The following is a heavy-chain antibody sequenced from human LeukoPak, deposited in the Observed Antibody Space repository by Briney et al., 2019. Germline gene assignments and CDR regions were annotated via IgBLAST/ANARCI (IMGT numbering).Heavy chain of an antibody. CDR3: AKDGLLWFGESL. D-gene: IGHD3-10*01. J-gene: IGHJ4*02. Sequence: PGGSLRLSCAASGFTFSSYAMSWVRQAPGRGLEWVSAISGSGGSTYYADSVKGRFTISRDNSKNTLYLQMNSLRAEDTAVYYCAKDGLLWFGESLWGQGTLVTVSS. CDR2: ISGSGGST. V-gene: IGHV3-23*01. CDR1: GFTFSSYA.